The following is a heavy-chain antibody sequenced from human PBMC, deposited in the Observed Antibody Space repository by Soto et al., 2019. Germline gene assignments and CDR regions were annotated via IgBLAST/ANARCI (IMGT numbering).Heavy chain of an antibody. CDR3: ARGVGALLYSDF. CDR1: GFTFNSYN. CDR2: SSSGSNTI. J-gene: IGHJ4*02. V-gene: IGHV3-48*01. D-gene: IGHD1-26*01. Sequence: EVQLVESGGGLVQMGGSLRLSCAASGFTFNSYNMNWVRQAPGRGLEGVSYSSSGSNTIYYADSVKGRFTVSRDSAPNSLYLQMNSLTAEDTAVYYCARGVGALLYSDFWGQGTLVTVSS.